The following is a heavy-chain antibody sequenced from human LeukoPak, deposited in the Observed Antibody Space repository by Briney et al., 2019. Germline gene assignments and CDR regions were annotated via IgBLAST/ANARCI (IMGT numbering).Heavy chain of an antibody. CDR1: GFTFRSYA. J-gene: IGHJ4*02. Sequence: GGSLRLSCEASGFTFRSYAMHWVRQAPGKGLDWLAVISNDGRNNYYADSVKGRVTISRDSSKNTLYLQMNSLRAEDTAVYYCARDRRDGYCLGHWGQGTLVTVSS. CDR3: ARDRRDGYCLGH. V-gene: IGHV3-30*14. CDR2: ISNDGRNN. D-gene: IGHD5-24*01.